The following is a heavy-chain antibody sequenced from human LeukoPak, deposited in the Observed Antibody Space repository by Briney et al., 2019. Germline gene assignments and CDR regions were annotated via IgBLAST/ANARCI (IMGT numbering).Heavy chain of an antibody. J-gene: IGHJ5*02. CDR3: AGQKFRSSWYVWFDP. CDR1: GYSFTGYW. CDR2: NYPIDSDT. Sequence: GEPLNTPCKASGYSFTGYWIGWAPQIPAKGREWRGINYPIDSDTRYSQSFQGQVTISADKSISTAYLQWSSLKASDTAMYCCAGQKFRSSWYVWFDPWGEGTLVTVSS. D-gene: IGHD6-13*01. V-gene: IGHV5-51*01.